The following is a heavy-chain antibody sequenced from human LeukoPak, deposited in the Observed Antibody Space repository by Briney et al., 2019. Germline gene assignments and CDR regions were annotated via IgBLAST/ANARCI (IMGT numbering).Heavy chain of an antibody. CDR1: GDSISSPY. V-gene: IGHV4-4*07. CDR3: ATGAGDFDH. J-gene: IGHJ4*02. CDR2: FCTTGST. D-gene: IGHD1-14*01. Sequence: NASETLSLTCTVSGDSISSPYWSWLRQPAGKGLEWIGRFCTTGSTNYSPSLKSRVTMSVDTSKNQFSLNLISVTAADTAVYYCATGAGDFDHWGQGILVTVSS.